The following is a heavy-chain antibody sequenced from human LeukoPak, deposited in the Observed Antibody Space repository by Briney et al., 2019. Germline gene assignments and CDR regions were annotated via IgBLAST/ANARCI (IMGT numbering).Heavy chain of an antibody. J-gene: IGHJ4*02. Sequence: SETLSLTCTVSGVSISTYYWSWIRQPPGKGLEWIGYIYNSGSTNYNPSLKSRVTISVDTSKNQFSLKLSSVTAADTAVYYCARDYPVVYWGQGTLVTVSS. V-gene: IGHV4-59*01. CDR3: ARDYPVVY. CDR2: IYNSGST. CDR1: GVSISTYY.